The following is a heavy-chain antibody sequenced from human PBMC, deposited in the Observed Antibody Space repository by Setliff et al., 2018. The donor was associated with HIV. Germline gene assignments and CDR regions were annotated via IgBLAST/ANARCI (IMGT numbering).Heavy chain of an antibody. J-gene: IGHJ6*03. CDR3: ARNYYDSSGYLPYYYYYYYMDV. V-gene: IGHV4-4*07. Sequence: SETLSLTCTASGGSLSSYYWSWIRQPAGKGLEWIGRIYSSGSTNYNPSLKSRLTMSVDTSKNQLSLNVTSVTAADTAVYYCARNYYDSSGYLPYYYYYYYMDVWGKGTTVTVSS. CDR1: GGSLSSYY. CDR2: IYSSGST. D-gene: IGHD3-22*01.